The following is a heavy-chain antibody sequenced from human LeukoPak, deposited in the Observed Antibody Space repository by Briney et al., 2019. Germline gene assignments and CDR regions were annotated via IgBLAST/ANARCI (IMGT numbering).Heavy chain of an antibody. CDR2: IKSKTDGGTT. CDR3: TTMDFWSGYSVDY. J-gene: IGHJ4*02. V-gene: IGHV3-15*01. CDR1: GFTFSNAW. D-gene: IGHD3-3*01. Sequence: PGGSLRLSCAASGFTFSNAWMSWVRQAPGKGLEWVGRIKSKTDGGTTDYAAPVKGRFTISRDDSKNTLYLQMNSLKTEDTAVYYCTTMDFWSGYSVDYWGQGTLVTVSS.